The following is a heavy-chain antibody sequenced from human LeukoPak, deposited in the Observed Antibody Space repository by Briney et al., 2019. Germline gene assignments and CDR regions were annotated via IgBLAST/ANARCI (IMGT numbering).Heavy chain of an antibody. D-gene: IGHD2-21*01. J-gene: IGHJ4*02. CDR2: ISYDGSNK. Sequence: GGSLRLSCAASGSTFSSYAMHWVRQAPGKGLEWVAVISYDGSNKYYADSVKGRFTISRDNSKNTLYLQMNSLRAEDTAVNYCARGIRYFDYWGQGTLVTVSS. CDR1: GSTFSSYA. CDR3: ARGIRYFDY. V-gene: IGHV3-30-3*01.